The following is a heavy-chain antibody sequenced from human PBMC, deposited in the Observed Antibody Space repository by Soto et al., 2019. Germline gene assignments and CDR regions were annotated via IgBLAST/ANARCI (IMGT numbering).Heavy chain of an antibody. CDR1: GFTFSNYE. V-gene: IGHV3-48*03. CDR2: ISYTGSTI. CDR3: ARGLRIYYDRSGLHY. Sequence: GGSLRLSCAASGFTFSNYEMNYVRQTPGKGLEWVSYISYTGSTIYYADSVRGRFTISRDNSKNSLYLQMNSLRAEDTAVYYCARGLRIYYDRSGLHYWGQGTLVTVSS. D-gene: IGHD3-22*01. J-gene: IGHJ4*02.